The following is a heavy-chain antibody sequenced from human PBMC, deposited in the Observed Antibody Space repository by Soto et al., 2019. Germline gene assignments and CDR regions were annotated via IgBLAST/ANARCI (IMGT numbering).Heavy chain of an antibody. J-gene: IGHJ3*02. CDR1: GYTFSSCY. V-gene: IGHV1-46*01. Sequence: QVQLMQSGTEVKEPGPSVNLSCKASGYTFSSCYIHWVRQAPGQGLERMGIMNPSGGRTNYAQNFQGRVTMTRDTATSTVYMELSSLRSEDTAVYYCARGRGYSGDDLQEDGFDIWGQGTMVTVS. CDR2: MNPSGGRT. D-gene: IGHD5-12*01. CDR3: ARGRGYSGDDLQEDGFDI.